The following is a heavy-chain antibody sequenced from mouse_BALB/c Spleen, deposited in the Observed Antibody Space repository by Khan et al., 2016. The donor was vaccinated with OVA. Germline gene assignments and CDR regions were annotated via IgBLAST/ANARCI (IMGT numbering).Heavy chain of an antibody. CDR1: GYTFTDYV. CDR2: IYPGSGST. V-gene: IGHV1-77*01. J-gene: IGHJ3*01. Sequence: QVQLKQSGPELVKPGASVKMSCKVSGYTFTDYVISWVKQRTGQGLEWIGEIYPGSGSTYYNEKFKGKATLTADKSSNTVNMQVSSLTSEDSAVFFCARSYDGALFAYWGQGTLVTVSA. D-gene: IGHD1-1*01. CDR3: ARSYDGALFAY.